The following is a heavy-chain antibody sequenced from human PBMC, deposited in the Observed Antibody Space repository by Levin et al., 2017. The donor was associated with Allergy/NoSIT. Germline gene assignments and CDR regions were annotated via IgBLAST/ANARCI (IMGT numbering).Heavy chain of an antibody. CDR2: ISSDGSNK. CDR3: ARDQHSSGWNAADY. CDR1: GFPFSSYG. D-gene: IGHD6-19*01. V-gene: IGHV3-30*04. J-gene: IGHJ4*02. Sequence: PGGSLRLSCAASGFPFSSYGLHWVRQAPGKGLEWVAVISSDGSNKYYADSVKGRITVSRDNSKNTLYLQMNSLRGEDTAVCYCARDQHSSGWNAADYWGQGTLLTVSS.